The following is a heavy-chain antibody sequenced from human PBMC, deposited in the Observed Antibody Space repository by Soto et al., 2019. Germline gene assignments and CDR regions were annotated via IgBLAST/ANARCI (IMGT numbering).Heavy chain of an antibody. CDR2: INEDGSKK. CDR1: GFTFSSYW. V-gene: IGHV3-7*01. D-gene: IGHD2-2*01. J-gene: IGHJ3*02. Sequence: GGSLRLSCAGSGFTFSSYWMNWVRQAPGKGLEWVATINEDGSKKYYVDSVKGRFTISRDNAENSLHLQMNSLGTEDTAVYHCARGTSSPGVDIWGQGTMVTVSS. CDR3: ARGTSSPGVDI.